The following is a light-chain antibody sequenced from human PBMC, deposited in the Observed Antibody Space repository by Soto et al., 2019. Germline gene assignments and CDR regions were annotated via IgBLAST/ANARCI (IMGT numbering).Light chain of an antibody. CDR3: SSYATSSTLEWV. J-gene: IGLJ3*02. CDR1: SSDVGDYNY. Sequence: QSVLTQPASVSGSPGQSITISCTGASSDVGDYNYVSWYQHHPGKAPKLVIYDVSSRPSGVSGRFSGSKSGNTASLTISGLQAEDEGDYYCSSYATSSTLEWVFGGGTQLTVL. CDR2: DVS. V-gene: IGLV2-14*03.